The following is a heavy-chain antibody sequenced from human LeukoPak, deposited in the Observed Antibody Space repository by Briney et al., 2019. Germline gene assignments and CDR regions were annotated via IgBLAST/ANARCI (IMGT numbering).Heavy chain of an antibody. CDR1: GDSVSSNSAA. J-gene: IGHJ4*02. CDR3: ARGPPMD. V-gene: IGHV6-1*01. CDR2: TYYRSKWYS. D-gene: IGHD3-10*01. Sequence: SQTLSLTCVISGDSVSSNSAAWNWIRQSPSRGLEWLGRTYYRSKWYSYSAVSVKSRIIINPDTSKNQFSLQLNSVTPEDTAVYYCARGPPMDWGQGTLVTVSS.